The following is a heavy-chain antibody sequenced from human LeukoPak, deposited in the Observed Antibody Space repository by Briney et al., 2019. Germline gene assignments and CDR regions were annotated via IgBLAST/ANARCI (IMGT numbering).Heavy chain of an antibody. CDR1: GFSLSTSGVG. CDR2: IYLDDDK. V-gene: IGHV2-5*02. Sequence: KRSGPTLVKPTQTLTLTCTFSGFSLSTSGVGVGWIRRPPGKALEWLALIYLDDDKRYSPSLKSRLTITKDTSKNQVVLTMTNMDPVDTATYYSAHSPLVVADPLFDYWGQGTLVTVSS. J-gene: IGHJ4*02. D-gene: IGHD2-15*01. CDR3: AHSPLVVADPLFDY.